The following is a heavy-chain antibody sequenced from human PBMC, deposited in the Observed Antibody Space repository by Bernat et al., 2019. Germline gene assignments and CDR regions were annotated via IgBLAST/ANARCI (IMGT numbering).Heavy chain of an antibody. CDR1: SDSISSYY. V-gene: IGHV4-59*08. D-gene: IGHD1-26*01. Sequence: QVQLQESGPGLVKPSETLSLPCTVSSDSISSYYWSWIRQPPGDGLEWIGWVYYSRNSDYNPALKSRATISMDTSKNQGCLKLNSVTAADTAVYFCARHRNKGESGPTFDYWGQGTMVTVSS. CDR2: VYYSRNS. CDR3: ARHRNKGESGPTFDY. J-gene: IGHJ4*02.